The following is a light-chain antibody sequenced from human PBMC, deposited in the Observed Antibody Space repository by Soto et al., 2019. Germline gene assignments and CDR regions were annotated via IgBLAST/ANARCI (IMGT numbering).Light chain of an antibody. Sequence: QSVLTQPASVSGSPGQSITISCTGTSSDVGSYNYVSWYQQHPGKAPKLMIYDVSNRPSGVSNRFSGSKSGNTASLTISGLQAEDEADYYCSSYASSRDVLFGGGTKLTVL. J-gene: IGLJ2*01. CDR1: SSDVGSYNY. V-gene: IGLV2-14*01. CDR3: SSYASSRDVL. CDR2: DVS.